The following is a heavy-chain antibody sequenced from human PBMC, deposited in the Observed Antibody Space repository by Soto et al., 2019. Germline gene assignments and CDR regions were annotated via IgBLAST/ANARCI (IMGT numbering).Heavy chain of an antibody. J-gene: IGHJ4*02. CDR2: ISAYNGNT. V-gene: IGHV1-18*01. Sequence: QVQLVQSGAEVKKPGASVKVSCKASGYTFTSYGISWVRQAPGQGLEWMGWISAYNGNTNYAQKHQGRVTMTTDTATSTAYLELRSLRSDATAVYCCERSIAAAVDVDYWGQGTLVTVST. CDR3: ERSIAAAVDVDY. D-gene: IGHD6-13*01. CDR1: GYTFTSYG.